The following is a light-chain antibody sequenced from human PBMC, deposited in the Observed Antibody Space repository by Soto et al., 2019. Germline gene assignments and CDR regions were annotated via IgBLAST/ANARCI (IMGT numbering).Light chain of an antibody. CDR2: AAS. CDR3: QQSYSTRWT. J-gene: IGKJ1*01. CDR1: QSISSY. V-gene: IGKV1-39*01. Sequence: DIQLTQAPSSLSASVGDRVTITCRASQSISSYLNWYQQKPGKAPKLLICAASSLQSGVPSRFSGSGSGTDFTLTISSLQPEDFATYYCQQSYSTRWTFGQGTKVDIK.